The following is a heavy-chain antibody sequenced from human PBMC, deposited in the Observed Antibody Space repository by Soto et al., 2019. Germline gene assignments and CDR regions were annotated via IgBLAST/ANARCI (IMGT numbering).Heavy chain of an antibody. CDR3: SKQHMGVIRALDY. D-gene: IGHD1-26*01. V-gene: IGHV3-23*01. Sequence: ELQILQSGGGLEQPGGSLRLSCAASGFTFSNYAMSWIRQAPGKGLEWVSTIRETGNTYYADSVRGRFATSRDNSENTLYLQMSSLRAEDTAVYYCSKQHMGVIRALDYWGQGTLVTVSS. J-gene: IGHJ4*02. CDR2: IRETGNT. CDR1: GFTFSNYA.